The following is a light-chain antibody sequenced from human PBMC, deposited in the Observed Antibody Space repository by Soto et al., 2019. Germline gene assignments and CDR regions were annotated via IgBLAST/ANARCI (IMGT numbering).Light chain of an antibody. V-gene: IGKV1-5*03. CDR3: QQYDSHPHT. CDR2: KAS. CDR1: QSVSSW. Sequence: DIQMTQSPSTLSASVGDRVTITCRASQSVSSWLAWYQQKPGKAPNLLIYKASSLESGVPSRFSGSGSGTAITLTISSLQTDEFATYYCQQYDSHPHTIGGGTKVEIK. J-gene: IGKJ4*01.